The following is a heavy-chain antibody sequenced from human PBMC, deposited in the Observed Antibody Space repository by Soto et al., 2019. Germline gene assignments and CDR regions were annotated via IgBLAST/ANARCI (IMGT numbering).Heavy chain of an antibody. CDR3: ARDGLRWFGELLRNWFDP. V-gene: IGHV3-21*01. CDR1: GFTFSSYS. D-gene: IGHD3-10*01. CDR2: ISSSSSYI. Sequence: EVQLVESGGGLVKPGGSLRLSCAASGFTFSSYSMNWVRQAPGKGLEWVSSISSSSSYIYYADSVKGRFTISRDNAKNSLYLQMNSLRAEDTAVYYCARDGLRWFGELLRNWFDPWGQGTLVTVSS. J-gene: IGHJ5*02.